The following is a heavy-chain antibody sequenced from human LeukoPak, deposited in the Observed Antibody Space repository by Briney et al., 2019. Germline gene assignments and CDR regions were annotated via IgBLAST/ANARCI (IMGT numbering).Heavy chain of an antibody. CDR1: GGSISSYY. V-gene: IGHV4-59*12. D-gene: IGHD3-22*01. CDR3: ARDDSSGYSAY. J-gene: IGHJ4*02. CDR2: IYYSGST. Sequence: SETLSLTCTVSGGSISSYYWSWIRQPPGKGLEWIGYIYYSGSTNYNPSLKSRVTISVDTSKNQFSLKLSSVTAADTAVYYCARDDSSGYSAYWGQGTLVTVSS.